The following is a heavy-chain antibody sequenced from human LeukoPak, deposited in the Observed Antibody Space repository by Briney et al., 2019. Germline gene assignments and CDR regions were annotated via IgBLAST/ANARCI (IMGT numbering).Heavy chain of an antibody. Sequence: SVKVSCKASGGTFSSYAISWVRQAPGQGLEWMGGIIPIFGTANYAQKFQGRVTITADESTSTAYMELSCLRSEDTAVYYCAREKYGGQATFDYWGQGTLVTVSS. CDR3: AREKYGGQATFDY. J-gene: IGHJ4*02. V-gene: IGHV1-69*01. CDR1: GGTFSSYA. CDR2: IIPIFGTA. D-gene: IGHD4/OR15-4a*01.